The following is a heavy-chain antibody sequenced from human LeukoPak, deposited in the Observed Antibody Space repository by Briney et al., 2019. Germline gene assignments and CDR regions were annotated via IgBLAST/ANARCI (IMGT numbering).Heavy chain of an antibody. CDR1: GFTFSGYG. CDR3: ARVPSGTLNLDPYFDY. V-gene: IGHV3-33*08. J-gene: IGHJ4*02. CDR2: IWYDGSNK. Sequence: GGSLRLSCAASGFTFSGYGMHWVRQAPGKGLEWVAVIWYDGSNKYYADSVKGRFTISRDNSKNTMYLQMNSLRAEDTAVYYCARVPSGTLNLDPYFDYWGQGTLVTVSS. D-gene: IGHD1-1*01.